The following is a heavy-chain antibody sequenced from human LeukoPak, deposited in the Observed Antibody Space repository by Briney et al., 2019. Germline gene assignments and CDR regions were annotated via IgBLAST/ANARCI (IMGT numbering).Heavy chain of an antibody. CDR3: ATAPLYSTLFDY. Sequence: ASVKVSCKVSGYTLTELSMHWVRHAPGKGLEWMGGFDPEDGETIYAQKFQGRVTMTEDTSTDTAYMELSSLRSEDTAVYYCATAPLYSTLFDYWGQGTLVTVSS. D-gene: IGHD6-13*01. J-gene: IGHJ4*02. V-gene: IGHV1-24*01. CDR1: GYTLTELS. CDR2: FDPEDGET.